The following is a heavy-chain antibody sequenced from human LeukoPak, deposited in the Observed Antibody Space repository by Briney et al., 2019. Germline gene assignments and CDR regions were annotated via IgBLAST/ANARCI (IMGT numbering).Heavy chain of an antibody. J-gene: IGHJ5*02. CDR2: IYYSGTT. CDR3: ARGQDYGSGRGFDP. CDR1: GGSISSGAYY. Sequence: SQTLSLTCTVSGGSISSGAYYWNWIRQPPGKGLERIGYIYYSGTTYYNPSLKSRVIISVDTSKNQFSLKLSSVTAADTAVYYCARGQDYGSGRGFDPWGQGTLVTVSS. D-gene: IGHD3-10*01. V-gene: IGHV4-30-4*01.